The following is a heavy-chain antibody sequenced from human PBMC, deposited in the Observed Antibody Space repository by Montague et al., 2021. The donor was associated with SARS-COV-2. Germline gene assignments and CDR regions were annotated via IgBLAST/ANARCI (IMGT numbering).Heavy chain of an antibody. Sequence: SETLSLTCTVSVGSISNYYWTWIRQPPGKGLEWIGYIYDSGSANXNPSLKSRSTISVDTSNNQFSLRLSSVTAADTAVYYCARAYCGGDCHVGPWGQESWSPSPQ. CDR3: ARAYCGGDCHVGP. D-gene: IGHD2-21*02. V-gene: IGHV4-59*01. J-gene: IGHJ5*02. CDR1: VGSISNYY. CDR2: IYDSGSA.